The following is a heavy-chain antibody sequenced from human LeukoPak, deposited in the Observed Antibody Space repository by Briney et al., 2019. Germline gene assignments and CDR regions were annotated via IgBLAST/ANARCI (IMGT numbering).Heavy chain of an antibody. CDR2: INQGESEK. Sequence: GGSLRLSCAASGFTFSGYWMSWLRQAPGKGLEWVANINQGESEKNYVDSVKGRLTISRDNAKNSLYLQMNSLRAEDKAVYFCARDPLGSGGYYDYWGQGTLVTVSS. D-gene: IGHD3-10*01. J-gene: IGHJ4*02. CDR3: ARDPLGSGGYYDY. V-gene: IGHV3-7*01. CDR1: GFTFSGYW.